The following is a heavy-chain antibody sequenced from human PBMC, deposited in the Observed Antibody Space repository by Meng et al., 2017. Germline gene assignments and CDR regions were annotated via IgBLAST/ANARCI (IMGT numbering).Heavy chain of an antibody. CDR3: ARDLIPAYYYDSSGYGY. V-gene: IGHV4-4*02. D-gene: IGHD3-22*01. CDR1: GGSISSSNW. Sequence: VPLQEWGLGLVKPSGTLSLTCAVSGGSISSSNWWSWVRQPPGKGLEWIGEIYHSGSTNYNPSLKSRVTISVDKSKNQFSLKLSSVTAADTAVYYCARDLIPAYYYDSSGYGYWGQGTLVTVSS. CDR2: IYHSGST. J-gene: IGHJ4*02.